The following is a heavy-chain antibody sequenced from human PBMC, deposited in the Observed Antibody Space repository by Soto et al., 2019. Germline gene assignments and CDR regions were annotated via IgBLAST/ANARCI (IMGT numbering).Heavy chain of an antibody. CDR1: GYTFTSYD. Sequence: GASVKVSCKASGYTFTSYDINWVQQATGQALEWMGWMNPNSGNTGYAQKFQGRVTMTRNTSISTAYMELSSLRSEDTAVYYCAXAKVLRFLEWSKPHGMDVWGQGTTVTVS. CDR3: AXAKVLRFLEWSKPHGMDV. V-gene: IGHV1-8*01. J-gene: IGHJ6*02. D-gene: IGHD3-3*01. CDR2: MNPNSGNT.